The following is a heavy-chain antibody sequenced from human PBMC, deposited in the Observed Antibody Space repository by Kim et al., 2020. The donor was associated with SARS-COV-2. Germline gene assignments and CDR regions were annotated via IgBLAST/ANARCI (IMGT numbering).Heavy chain of an antibody. CDR1: GFTFSSYG. CDR3: ASRIVPRFHGYDY. CDR2: ISSSGGI. J-gene: IGHJ4*02. V-gene: IGHV3-23*01. Sequence: GGSLRLSCAASGFTFSSYGMTWVRQAPGKGLEWVSGISSSGGISYADSVKGRFTISRDNSKNTLYLQMNSLRPEDTALYYCASRIVPRFHGYDYWGQGTLVTVSS. D-gene: IGHD6-6*01.